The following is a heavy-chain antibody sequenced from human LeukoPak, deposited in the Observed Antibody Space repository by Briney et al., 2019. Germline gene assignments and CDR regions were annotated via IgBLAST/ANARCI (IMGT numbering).Heavy chain of an antibody. V-gene: IGHV3-21*01. CDR3: ARDLVQQGDWFDA. CDR2: ISSSSSYI. J-gene: IGHJ5*02. D-gene: IGHD3-10*01. CDR1: GFTFSSYS. Sequence: GGSLRLSCAASGFTFSSYSMNWVRQAPGKGLEWVSSISSSSSYIYYADSVKGRFTISRDNAKNSLYLQMNSLRAEDTAVYYCARDLVQQGDWFDAWGQGTLVTVSS.